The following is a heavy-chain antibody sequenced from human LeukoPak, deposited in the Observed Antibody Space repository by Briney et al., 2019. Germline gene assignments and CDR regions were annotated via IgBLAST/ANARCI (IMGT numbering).Heavy chain of an antibody. J-gene: IGHJ2*01. CDR2: INPSGGST. Sequence: ASVKVSCKASGYTFIRYYIHWVRQAPGQGLEWMGVINPSGGSTTYAQKFQGGVTMTRDTSTDTVYMELSSLRSEDTAIYYCARQGRGGYWYFDLWGRGTLVTVSS. CDR3: ARQGRGGYWYFDL. D-gene: IGHD3-16*01. CDR1: GYTFIRYY. V-gene: IGHV1-46*01.